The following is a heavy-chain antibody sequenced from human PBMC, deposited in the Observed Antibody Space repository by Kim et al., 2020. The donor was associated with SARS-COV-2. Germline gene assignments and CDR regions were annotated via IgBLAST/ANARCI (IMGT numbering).Heavy chain of an antibody. Sequence: YYADSVKVRFTIARDNAKNSLYLQMNSLRAEDTSVYYCARTTTTGDAFDIWGQGTMVTVSS. D-gene: IGHD1-1*01. CDR3: ARTTTTGDAFDI. J-gene: IGHJ3*02. V-gene: IGHV3-21*01.